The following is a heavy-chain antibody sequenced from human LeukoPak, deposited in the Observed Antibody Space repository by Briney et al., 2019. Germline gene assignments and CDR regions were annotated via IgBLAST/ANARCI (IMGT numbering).Heavy chain of an antibody. CDR2: IKQDGSEK. Sequence: PGGSLRLSCAVSGFTFSNYWMSWVRQAPGKGLEWVANIKQDGSEKYYVDSVKGRFTISRDNAKTSLYLQMNSLRAEDTAVYYCARHYSYANFDYWGQGTLVTVSS. CDR1: GFTFSNYW. V-gene: IGHV3-7*01. J-gene: IGHJ4*02. D-gene: IGHD5-18*01. CDR3: ARHYSYANFDY.